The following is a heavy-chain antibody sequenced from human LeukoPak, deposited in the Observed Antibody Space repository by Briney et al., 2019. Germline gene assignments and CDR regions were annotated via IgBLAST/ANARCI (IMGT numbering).Heavy chain of an antibody. Sequence: GGSLRLSCAASGFTFSSYEMNWVRQAPGKGLEWVSYISSSGNTIDYADSVKGRFTISRDNAKKSLYLQMNSLRAEDTAMYFCARDGYDDSLDYWGQGTLVTVSS. CDR2: ISSSGNTI. V-gene: IGHV3-48*03. J-gene: IGHJ4*02. CDR3: ARDGYDDSLDY. D-gene: IGHD4-17*01. CDR1: GFTFSSYE.